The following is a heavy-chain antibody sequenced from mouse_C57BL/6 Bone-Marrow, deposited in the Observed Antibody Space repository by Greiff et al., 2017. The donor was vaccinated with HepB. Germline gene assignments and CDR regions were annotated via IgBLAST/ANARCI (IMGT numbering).Heavy chain of an antibody. V-gene: IGHV1-64*01. CDR1: GYTFTSYW. J-gene: IGHJ4*01. Sequence: QVQLQQPGAELVKPGASVKLSCKASGYTFTSYWMHWVKQRPGQGLEWIGMIHPNSGSTNYNEKFKSKATLTVDKSSSTAYMQLSSLTSEDSAVYYCAREGGYGRAMDYWGQGTSVTVSS. CDR2: IHPNSGST. D-gene: IGHD2-10*02. CDR3: AREGGYGRAMDY.